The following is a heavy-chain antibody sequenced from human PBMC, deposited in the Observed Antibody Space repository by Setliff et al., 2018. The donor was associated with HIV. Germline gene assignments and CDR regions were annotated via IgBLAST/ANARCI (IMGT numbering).Heavy chain of an antibody. J-gene: IGHJ4*02. CDR1: GASISSYY. Sequence: SETLSLTCTVSGASISSYYWNWFRQPAGKGLESLGRIYTSGNTNYNPSLKSRVTMSVDTSKNQFSLRLSSVTAADTAVYYCARLEVRSFYGYRNSPDYWGQGTLVTVSS. D-gene: IGHD5-18*01. CDR3: ARLEVRSFYGYRNSPDY. CDR2: IYTSGNT. V-gene: IGHV4-4*07.